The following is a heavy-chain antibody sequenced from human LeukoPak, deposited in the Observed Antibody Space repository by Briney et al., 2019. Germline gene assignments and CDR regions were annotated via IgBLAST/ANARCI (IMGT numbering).Heavy chain of an antibody. D-gene: IGHD3-22*01. CDR3: ARDYYDSSGYYLFDY. J-gene: IGHJ4*02. Sequence: ASVNVSCKASGYTFTSYGISWVRQAPGQGLEWMGWISAYNGNTNYAQKLQGRVSMTTDTYTSTDYMELRSLRSDDTAVYYCARDYYDSSGYYLFDYWGQGTLVTVSS. CDR1: GYTFTSYG. V-gene: IGHV1-18*01. CDR2: ISAYNGNT.